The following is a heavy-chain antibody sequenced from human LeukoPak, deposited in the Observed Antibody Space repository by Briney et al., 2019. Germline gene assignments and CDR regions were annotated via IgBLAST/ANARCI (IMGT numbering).Heavy chain of an antibody. Sequence: QSGGSLRLSCAASGFTFSSYWMSWVRQAPGKGLEWVANIKQDGSEKYYVDSVKGRLTISRDNAKNSLYLQMNSLRAEDTAVYYCARDLGYSSSWYATDLDYWGQGTLVTVSS. CDR1: GFTFSSYW. D-gene: IGHD6-13*01. CDR2: IKQDGSEK. J-gene: IGHJ4*02. V-gene: IGHV3-7*01. CDR3: ARDLGYSSSWYATDLDY.